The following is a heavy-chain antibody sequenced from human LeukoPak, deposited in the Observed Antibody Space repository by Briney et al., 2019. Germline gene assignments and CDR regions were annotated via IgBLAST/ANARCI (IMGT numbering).Heavy chain of an antibody. V-gene: IGHV3-23*01. CDR1: GFTFSSYA. CDR2: ISGSGGTT. D-gene: IGHD3-3*01. Sequence: GGSLRLSCAASGFTFSSYAMSWVRQAPGKGLDWVSAISGSGGTTFYADSVKGRFTISRDNSKNTLSLQMNSLRAEDTAVYYCAKPLWSGYHAFDIWGQGTMVTVSS. J-gene: IGHJ3*02. CDR3: AKPLWSGYHAFDI.